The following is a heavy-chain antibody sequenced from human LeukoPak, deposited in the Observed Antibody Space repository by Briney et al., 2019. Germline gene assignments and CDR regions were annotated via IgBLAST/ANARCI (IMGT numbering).Heavy chain of an antibody. CDR2: RYGDSSET. CDR3: SKGGVPDGLWSFDF. D-gene: IGHD3-16*01. CDR1: GCTFRTYT. V-gene: IGHV3-23*03. Sequence: GGSLTLSCVASGCTFRTYTMSWVRQAAGKGLEGVSGRYGDSSETFYVDSVKGRFTIYREQSKSTLILHTHNLRDQDTPKYFFSKGGVPDGLWSFDFWGQGTPVTVSS. J-gene: IGHJ4*02.